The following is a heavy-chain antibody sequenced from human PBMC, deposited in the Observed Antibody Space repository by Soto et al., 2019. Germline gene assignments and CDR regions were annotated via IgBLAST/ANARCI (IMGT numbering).Heavy chain of an antibody. V-gene: IGHV4-59*01. CDR3: ARALSDYDYALDV. CDR1: GGSINTFY. Sequence: QLQLQESGPGLVNPSETLSLTCNVSGGSINTFYWTWVRQAPGKGLEWIGFIYYTGSSSSDPSLKSRVTMSVDTAKNQISLKLRSVTAADTAVYYCARALSDYDYALDVWGQGATVTVSS. J-gene: IGHJ6*02. CDR2: IYYTGSS. D-gene: IGHD2-15*01.